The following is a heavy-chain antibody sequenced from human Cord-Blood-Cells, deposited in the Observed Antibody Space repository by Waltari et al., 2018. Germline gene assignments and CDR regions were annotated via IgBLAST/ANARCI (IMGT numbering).Heavy chain of an antibody. D-gene: IGHD7-27*01. CDR2: INPNRGGT. V-gene: IGHV1-2*04. Sequence: QVQLVQSGAEVKKPGASVKVSCKASGYTFTGYYMHWVRQAPGQGLEWMGWINPNRGGTNYAQKCQGWVTMTRDTSISTAYMELSRLRSDDTAVYYCARTGREDDAFDIWGQGTMVTVSS. CDR3: ARTGREDDAFDI. CDR1: GYTFTGYY. J-gene: IGHJ3*02.